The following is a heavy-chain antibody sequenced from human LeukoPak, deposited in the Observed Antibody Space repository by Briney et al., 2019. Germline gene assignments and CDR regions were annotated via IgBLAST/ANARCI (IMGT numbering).Heavy chain of an antibody. CDR1: GYTFTSYG. Sequence: ASVTVSCKASGYTFTSYGISWVRQAPGQGLEWMGWISAYNGNTNYAQKLQGRVTMTTDTSKSTAYMELRSLRSDDTAVYYCARDIGGLGELSLGYWGQGTLVTVSS. V-gene: IGHV1-18*01. D-gene: IGHD3-16*02. J-gene: IGHJ4*02. CDR2: ISAYNGNT. CDR3: ARDIGGLGELSLGY.